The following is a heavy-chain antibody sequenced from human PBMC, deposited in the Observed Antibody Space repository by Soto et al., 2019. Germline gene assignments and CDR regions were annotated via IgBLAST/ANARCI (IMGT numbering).Heavy chain of an antibody. CDR3: ARDEARGFRDFDY. CDR1: GYTFTGYY. J-gene: IGHJ4*02. D-gene: IGHD3-10*01. V-gene: IGHV1-2*02. Sequence: ASVKVSCKASGYTFTGYYMHWVRPAPGQGLEWMVCINPNSGGTNYAQKFQGRVTMTRDTSISTAYMELSRLRSDDTAVYYCARDEARGFRDFDYGGQGTLVTVSS. CDR2: INPNSGGT.